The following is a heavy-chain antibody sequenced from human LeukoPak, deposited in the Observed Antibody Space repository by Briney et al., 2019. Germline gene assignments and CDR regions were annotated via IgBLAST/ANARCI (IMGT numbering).Heavy chain of an antibody. V-gene: IGHV3-23*01. J-gene: IGHJ4*02. D-gene: IGHD6-13*01. CDR1: GFTFSSYG. Sequence: PGGTLRLSCAASGFTFSSYGMSWVRQAPGKGLEWVSAISGSGGSTYYADSVKGRFTISRDNSKSTLYLQMNSLRAEDTAVYYCAKERLYSSSWYDYWGQGTLVTVSS. CDR2: ISGSGGST. CDR3: AKERLYSSSWYDY.